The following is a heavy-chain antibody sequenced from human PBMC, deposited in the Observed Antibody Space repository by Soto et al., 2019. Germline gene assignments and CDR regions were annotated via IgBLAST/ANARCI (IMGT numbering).Heavy chain of an antibody. CDR3: ARGQPGLFSFDS. Sequence: SETLSLTCGVSGGSVSSDFSSWIWIRQTSGKGLEWIGYIYHNGGSYFNPSLVSRGSISIDTSNNQFSLNLTSVTAADTAVYYCARGQPGLFSFDSWGQGILVTVSS. V-gene: IGHV4-30-2*01. CDR1: GGSVSSDFSS. J-gene: IGHJ5*01. D-gene: IGHD3-9*01. CDR2: IYHNGGS.